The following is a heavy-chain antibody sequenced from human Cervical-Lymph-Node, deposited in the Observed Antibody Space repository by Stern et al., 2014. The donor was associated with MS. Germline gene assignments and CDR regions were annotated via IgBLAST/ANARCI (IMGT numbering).Heavy chain of an antibody. D-gene: IGHD3-22*01. Sequence: QVQLQESGPGLVKPSQTLSLTCTVSGGSVSSGSYFWSWIRQPAGKGLEWIGRIYPSGSTKYNPSLKRRFPMSVNTSKTQSSRRLPSVTAADTAVYYCAREVVVADNNWFDPWGQGTLVTVSS. CDR2: IYPSGST. J-gene: IGHJ5*02. V-gene: IGHV4-61*02. CDR1: GGSVSSGSYF. CDR3: AREVVVADNNWFDP.